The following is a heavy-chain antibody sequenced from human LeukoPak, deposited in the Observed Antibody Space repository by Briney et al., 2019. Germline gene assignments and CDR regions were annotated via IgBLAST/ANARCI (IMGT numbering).Heavy chain of an antibody. CDR1: GSNFNIYS. Sequence: GGSLRLSCTASGSNFNIYSMNWVRRAPGKGLEWISYITGSSNTIYYADSVKGRFTISRDNAKNSLYLQMNNLRAEDTAVYYCTTSNGHLDNWGQGTLVTVSS. D-gene: IGHD2/OR15-2a*01. CDR2: ITGSSNTI. CDR3: TTSNGHLDN. V-gene: IGHV3-48*01. J-gene: IGHJ4*02.